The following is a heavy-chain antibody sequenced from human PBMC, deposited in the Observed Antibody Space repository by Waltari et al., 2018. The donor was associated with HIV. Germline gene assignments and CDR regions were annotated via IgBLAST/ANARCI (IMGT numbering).Heavy chain of an antibody. V-gene: IGHV3-23*01. Sequence: EVQLLESGGGLVQPGGSLRLSCAASGFTFSSYAMSWVRQAPGKGLEWVSAISGSGGSTYYADSVKGRFTISRDNSKNTLYLQMNSLRAEDTAVYYCAKTTDPGGVRDYYGMDVWGQGTTVTVSS. CDR3: AKTTDPGGVRDYYGMDV. J-gene: IGHJ6*02. CDR2: ISGSGGST. D-gene: IGHD2-8*02. CDR1: GFTFSSYA.